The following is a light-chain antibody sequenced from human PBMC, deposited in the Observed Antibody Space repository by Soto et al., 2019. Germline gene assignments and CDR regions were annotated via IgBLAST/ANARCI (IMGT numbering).Light chain of an antibody. J-gene: IGKJ2*01. CDR1: QSVDSNY. Sequence: ETVGTQSPGTLSWSPGERATLSCRASQSVDSNYLAWYQQKPGQAPRLLIYGASTRATGIPDRFSGSGSGTDFTLTISRLEPEDFALYYCQQYGSSPYTFGQGTKLEIK. CDR3: QQYGSSPYT. CDR2: GAS. V-gene: IGKV3-20*01.